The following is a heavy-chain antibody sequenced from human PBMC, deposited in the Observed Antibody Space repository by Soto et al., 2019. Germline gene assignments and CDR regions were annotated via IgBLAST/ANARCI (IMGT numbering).Heavy chain of an antibody. Sequence: QVQLVQSGAEEKKPGASVKVSCKASGYTFTSYAMHWVRQAPGQRLEWMGWINAGNGNTKYSQKFQGRVTITRDTAASTAYMELSSLRSEDTAVHYCAGDRSWSYFGMGAFDIWGQGTMVTVSS. CDR2: INAGNGNT. D-gene: IGHD1-26*01. CDR3: AGDRSWSYFGMGAFDI. J-gene: IGHJ3*02. CDR1: GYTFTSYA. V-gene: IGHV1-3*05.